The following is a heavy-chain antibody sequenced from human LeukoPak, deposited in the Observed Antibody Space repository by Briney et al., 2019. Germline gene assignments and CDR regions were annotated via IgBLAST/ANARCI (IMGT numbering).Heavy chain of an antibody. V-gene: IGHV3-21*01. D-gene: IGHD2-2*02. CDR3: AKDSGDCSSTNCYNYFDY. Sequence: PGGSLRLSCAASGFTFSSYSMNWVRQAPGKGLEWVSSISSSSSYIYYADSVKGRFTISRDNSKNTLYLQMNSLRAEDTAVYYCAKDSGDCSSTNCYNYFDYWGQGTLVTVSS. J-gene: IGHJ4*02. CDR1: GFTFSSYS. CDR2: ISSSSSYI.